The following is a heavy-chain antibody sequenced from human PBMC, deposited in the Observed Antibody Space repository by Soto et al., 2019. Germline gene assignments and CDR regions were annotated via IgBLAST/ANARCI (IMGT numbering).Heavy chain of an antibody. J-gene: IGHJ4*02. CDR3: VKGVYSSGSDFFDY. CDR1: GFTFTKSA. D-gene: IGHD6-13*01. V-gene: IGHV3-23*01. CDR2: ISGTGDKS. Sequence: QLLESGGGLVQPGESLRLSCAASGFTFTKSAMSWVRQAPGKGLEWVSTISGTGDKSFYADSVKGRFTISRDSSKSTLSRQMNSLRDDDTAVYYCVKGVYSSGSDFFDYWGQGTPVTVSS.